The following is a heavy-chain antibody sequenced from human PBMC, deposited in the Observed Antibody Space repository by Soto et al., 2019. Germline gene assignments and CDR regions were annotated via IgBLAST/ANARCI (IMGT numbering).Heavy chain of an antibody. CDR1: GGSISSGGYS. CDR3: ARDYDYGDYANAFDI. J-gene: IGHJ3*02. Sequence: QLQLQESGSGLVKPSQTLSLTCAVSGGSISSGGYSWSWIRQPPGKGLEWIGYIYHSGSTYYTPSVKSRVTISVDRSKNQFSLKLSSVTAADTAVYYCARDYDYGDYANAFDIWGQGTMVTVSS. CDR2: IYHSGST. D-gene: IGHD4-17*01. V-gene: IGHV4-30-2*01.